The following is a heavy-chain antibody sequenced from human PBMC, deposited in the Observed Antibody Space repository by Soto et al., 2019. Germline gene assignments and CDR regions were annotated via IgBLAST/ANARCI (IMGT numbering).Heavy chain of an antibody. CDR3: AAVEGDCSSTSCYPLPSDY. CDR1: GFTFTSSA. D-gene: IGHD2-2*01. CDR2: IVVGSGNT. Sequence: PVKVSCKASGFTFTSSAVQWVRQARGQRLEWIGWIVVGSGNTNYAQKFQERVTITRDMSTSTAYMELSSLRSEDTAVYYCAAVEGDCSSTSCYPLPSDYWGQGTLVTVSS. V-gene: IGHV1-58*01. J-gene: IGHJ4*02.